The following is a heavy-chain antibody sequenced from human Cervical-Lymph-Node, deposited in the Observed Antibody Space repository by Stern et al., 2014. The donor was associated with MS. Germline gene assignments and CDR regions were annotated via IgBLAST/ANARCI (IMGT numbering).Heavy chain of an antibody. Sequence: QVTLKESGPVLVKPTETLTLTCTVSGFSLNNPTMGVSWIRQPPGKALEWLAHIFSNDEKSYSTSLKSGLAISKGISKSQVVLTMSNMDPVDTATYSCARTSYYSDSGTWFGWFDPWGQGTLVTVSS. D-gene: IGHD3-10*01. CDR1: GFSLNNPTMG. V-gene: IGHV2-26*01. CDR3: ARTSYYSDSGTWFGWFDP. CDR2: IFSNDEK. J-gene: IGHJ5*02.